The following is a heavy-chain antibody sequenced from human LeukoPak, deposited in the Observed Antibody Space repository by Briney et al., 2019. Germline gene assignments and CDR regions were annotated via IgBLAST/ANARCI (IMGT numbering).Heavy chain of an antibody. CDR3: ARAGGPFGRDY. J-gene: IGHJ4*02. V-gene: IGHV3-7*03. CDR1: GFRFSSYW. D-gene: IGHD2-15*01. Sequence: GGSLRLSCAASGFRFSSYWMSWVRQAPGKGPEWVANIKQDGSEKSYVDSVKGRFTISRDNAKNSLYLQMNSLRAEDTAVYYCARAGGPFGRDYWGQGTLVTVSS. CDR2: IKQDGSEK.